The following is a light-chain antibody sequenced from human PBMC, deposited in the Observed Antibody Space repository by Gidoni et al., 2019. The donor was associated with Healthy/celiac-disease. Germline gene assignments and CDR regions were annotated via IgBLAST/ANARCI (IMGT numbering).Light chain of an antibody. J-gene: IGKJ5*01. CDR3: QQRSNWAIT. CDR2: DAS. V-gene: IGKV3-11*01. Sequence: ELVLTQSPATLSLSPGERATLSCRASQSVSSYVAWYQQKPGQAPRLLIYDASNRATGIPARFSGSGSGTDFTLTISSLEPEDFAVYYCQQRSNWAITFGQGTRLEIK. CDR1: QSVSSY.